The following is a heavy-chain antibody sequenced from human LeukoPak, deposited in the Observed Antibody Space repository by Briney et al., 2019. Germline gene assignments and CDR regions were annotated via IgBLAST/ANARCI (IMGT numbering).Heavy chain of an antibody. Sequence: GGSLRLSCAASGFTFDDYGMSWVRQAPGKGLKWVSGINWNGGSPRYADSVKGRFTISRDNAKNSLYLQMNSLRAEDTALYHCARDLARGGPHARLNYYMDVWGKGTTVTVSS. CDR2: INWNGGSP. CDR1: GFTFDDYG. CDR3: ARDLARGGPHARLNYYMDV. V-gene: IGHV3-20*01. J-gene: IGHJ6*03. D-gene: IGHD3-16*01.